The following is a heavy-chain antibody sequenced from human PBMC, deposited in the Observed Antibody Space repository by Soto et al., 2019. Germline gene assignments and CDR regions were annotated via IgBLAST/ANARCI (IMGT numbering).Heavy chain of an antibody. CDR1: GASISSYY. D-gene: IGHD1-26*01. CDR3: ARGVSAGVDY. CDR2: IYYSGST. J-gene: IGHJ4*02. V-gene: IGHV4-59*01. Sequence: SETLSLTCTVSGASISSYYWSWIRQPPGKGLEWIGYIYYSGSTNYNPSLKSRVTMTRDTSINTAYMELTTLTSDDTAFYYCARGVSAGVDYWGQGTLVTVSS.